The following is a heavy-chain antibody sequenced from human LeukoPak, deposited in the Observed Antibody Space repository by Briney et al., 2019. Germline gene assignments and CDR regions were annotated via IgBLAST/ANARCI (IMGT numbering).Heavy chain of an antibody. CDR1: GASIRGYY. CDR3: ARRQQLADGVQAFDI. V-gene: IGHV4-59*01. D-gene: IGHD6-13*01. J-gene: IGHJ3*02. CDR2: VFYSRVT. Sequence: PSETLSLTCAVSGASIRGYYWGWIRQPPGKGLGCIGHVFYSRVTNYNPSLKSRVTISLDTSKNQVSLKLSSLTAADTALYYCARRQQLADGVQAFDIWGQGTMVTVSS.